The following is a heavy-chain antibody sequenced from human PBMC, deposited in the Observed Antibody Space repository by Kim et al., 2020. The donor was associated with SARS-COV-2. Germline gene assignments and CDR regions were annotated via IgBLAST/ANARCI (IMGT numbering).Heavy chain of an antibody. Sequence: GGSLRLSCAASGFTFSSYAMHWVRQAPGKGLEWVAVISYDGSNKYYADSVKSRFTISRDNSKNTLSLQMNSPRAEDTAVYYCARDPFAYSSSWSGVDYWGKGPLVTVSS. CDR2: ISYDGSNK. CDR1: GFTFSSYA. D-gene: IGHD6-13*01. V-gene: IGHV3-30*04. J-gene: IGHJ4*02. CDR3: ARDPFAYSSSWSGVDY.